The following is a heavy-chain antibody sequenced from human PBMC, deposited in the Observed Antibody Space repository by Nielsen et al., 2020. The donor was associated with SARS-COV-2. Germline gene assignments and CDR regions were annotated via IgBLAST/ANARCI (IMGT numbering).Heavy chain of an antibody. Sequence: GGSLRLSCAASGFAFSNFDMSWVRQAPGKGLEWVSGITYVGRTYVADSVRGRFSVSRDNFQKRVYLQMSSLRAEDTAVYYCAKHWIRTHDAWCQGTLFTVSS. V-gene: IGHV3-23*01. CDR2: ITYVGRT. CDR1: GFAFSNFD. CDR3: AKHWIRTHDA. J-gene: IGHJ4*02. D-gene: IGHD1-1*01.